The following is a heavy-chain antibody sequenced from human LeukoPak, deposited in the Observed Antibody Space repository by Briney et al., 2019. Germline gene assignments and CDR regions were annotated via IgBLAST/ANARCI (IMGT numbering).Heavy chain of an antibody. D-gene: IGHD1-20*01. J-gene: IGHJ6*02. CDR2: ITSSGGST. CDR3: AKQITGNTGGWGMDV. V-gene: IGHV3-23*01. CDR1: GFSFSSYA. Sequence: PGGSLRLSCAASGFSFSSYAMSWVRQPPGKGLEWVSAITSSGGSTYYADSVKGRFTISRDNSKDTLHLQMNSLRAEDSALYYCAKQITGNTGGWGMDVWGQGTTVTVSS.